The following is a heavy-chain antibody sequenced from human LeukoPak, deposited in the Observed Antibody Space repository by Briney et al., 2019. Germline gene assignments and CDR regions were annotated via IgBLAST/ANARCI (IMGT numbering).Heavy chain of an antibody. Sequence: QPGGSLRLSCAASGFTSSNYEMNWVRQAPGKGLEWVSYISGSGSTIYHADSVKGRFTISRDNAKNSLYLQMNSLRADDTAVYYCARDDHYCSGGSCYGKTFDYWGQGTLVTVYS. CDR1: GFTSSNYE. D-gene: IGHD2-15*01. CDR2: ISGSGSTI. CDR3: ARDDHYCSGGSCYGKTFDY. J-gene: IGHJ4*02. V-gene: IGHV3-48*03.